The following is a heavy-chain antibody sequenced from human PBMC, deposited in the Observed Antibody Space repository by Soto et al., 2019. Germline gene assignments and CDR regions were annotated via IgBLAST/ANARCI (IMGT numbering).Heavy chain of an antibody. CDR1: GGTFSSYA. J-gene: IGHJ2*01. D-gene: IGHD3-22*01. CDR3: AREGAYHYDSSGYMDPYWYFDL. V-gene: IGHV1-69*01. Sequence: QVQLVQSGAEVKKPGSSVKVSCKASGGTFSSYAISWVRQAPGQGLEWMGGIIPIFGTANYAQKFQGRVTITADESTSTAYMELSSLRSEDTAVYYCAREGAYHYDSSGYMDPYWYFDLWGRGTLVTVSS. CDR2: IIPIFGTA.